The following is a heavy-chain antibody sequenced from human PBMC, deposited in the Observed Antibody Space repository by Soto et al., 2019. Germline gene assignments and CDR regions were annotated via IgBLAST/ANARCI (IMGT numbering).Heavy chain of an antibody. CDR3: ARDRVVVPAAIGRTLYY. D-gene: IGHD2-2*01. Sequence: ASVKVSCKASGYTFTSYYMHWVRQAPVQGLEWMGIINPSGGSTSYAQKFQGRVTMTRDTSTSTVYMELSSLRSEDTAVYYCARDRVVVPAAIGRTLYYWGQGTLVTVSS. J-gene: IGHJ4*02. CDR1: GYTFTSYY. V-gene: IGHV1-46*01. CDR2: INPSGGST.